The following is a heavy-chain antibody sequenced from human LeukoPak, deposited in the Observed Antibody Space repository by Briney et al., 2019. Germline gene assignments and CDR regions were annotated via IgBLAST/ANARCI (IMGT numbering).Heavy chain of an antibody. V-gene: IGHV3-7*03. CDR3: ARGTAMELNYFGLDV. CDR1: GFTFSRNW. D-gene: IGHD2-21*02. CDR2: IKQDGSEK. Sequence: GGSLRLSCAASGFTFSRNWMTWVRQAPGKGLQWVANIKQDGSEKNYVDSVKGRFTISRDNAKNSVYLQMNSLRAEDTAVYYCARGTAMELNYFGLDVWGQGTTVTVSS. J-gene: IGHJ6*02.